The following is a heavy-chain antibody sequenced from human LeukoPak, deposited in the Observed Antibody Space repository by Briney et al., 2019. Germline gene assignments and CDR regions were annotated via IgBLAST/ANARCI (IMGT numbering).Heavy chain of an antibody. Sequence: PGGSLRPSCAASGFTFSDYYMSWIRQAPGKGLEWVSYISSSGSTIYYADSVKGRFTISRDNAKNSLYLQMNSLRAEDTAVYYCARGDPGYYGSGSYYNHLDDAFDIWGQGTMVTVSS. J-gene: IGHJ3*02. CDR3: ARGDPGYYGSGSYYNHLDDAFDI. V-gene: IGHV3-11*04. CDR1: GFTFSDYY. CDR2: ISSSGSTI. D-gene: IGHD3-10*01.